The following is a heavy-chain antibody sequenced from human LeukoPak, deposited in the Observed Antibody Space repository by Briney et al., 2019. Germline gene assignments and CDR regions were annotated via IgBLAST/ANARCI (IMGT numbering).Heavy chain of an antibody. V-gene: IGHV4-34*01. Sequence: SETLSLTCAVYGGSFSGYYWSWIRQPPGKGLEWIGEINHSGSTNYNPSLKSRVTISVDTSKNQFSLKLSSVTAADTAVYYCARVSVLRFLEWLAQDYYMDVWGKGTTVTVSS. J-gene: IGHJ6*03. CDR1: GGSFSGYY. CDR2: INHSGST. D-gene: IGHD3-3*01. CDR3: ARVSVLRFLEWLAQDYYMDV.